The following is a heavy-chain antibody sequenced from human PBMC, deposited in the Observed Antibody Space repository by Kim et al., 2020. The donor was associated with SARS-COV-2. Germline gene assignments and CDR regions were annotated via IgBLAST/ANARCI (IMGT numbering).Heavy chain of an antibody. CDR2: GSK. CDR3: AKQLNGLGHY. J-gene: IGHJ4*02. D-gene: IGHD6-13*01. V-gene: IGHV3-66*01. Sequence: GSKYDVDSVKGRCTISRDNSKNTVYLQMTSLGAEDTAVYYCAKQLNGLGHYGGQGTLVTVSS.